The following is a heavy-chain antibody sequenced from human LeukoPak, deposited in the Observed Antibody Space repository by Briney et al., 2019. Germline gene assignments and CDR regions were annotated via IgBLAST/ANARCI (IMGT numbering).Heavy chain of an antibody. V-gene: IGHV1-18*01. Sequence: WASVNVSFKASGYTFTSYGISWVRQAPGQGLEWMGWISAYNGNTNYAQKLQGRVTMTTDTSTSTAYMELRSLRSDDTAVYYCARSDYYDSSGYYPSSHYYYYYMDVWGTGATVAVSS. J-gene: IGHJ6*03. CDR3: ARSDYYDSSGYYPSSHYYYYYMDV. CDR1: GYTFTSYG. D-gene: IGHD3-22*01. CDR2: ISAYNGNT.